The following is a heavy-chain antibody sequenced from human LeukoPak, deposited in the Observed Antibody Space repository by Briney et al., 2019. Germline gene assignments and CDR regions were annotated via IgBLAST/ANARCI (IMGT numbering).Heavy chain of an antibody. CDR3: ARGTFIAAAVGNWFDP. J-gene: IGHJ5*02. V-gene: IGHV1-2*06. D-gene: IGHD6-13*01. CDR1: GYTFTGYY. CDR2: INPNSGGT. Sequence: ASVKVSCKASGYTFTGYYMHWVRQAPGQGLEWTGRINPNSGGTNYAQKFQGRVTMTRDTSISTAYMELSRLRSDDTAVYYCARGTFIAAAVGNWFDPWGQGTLVTVSS.